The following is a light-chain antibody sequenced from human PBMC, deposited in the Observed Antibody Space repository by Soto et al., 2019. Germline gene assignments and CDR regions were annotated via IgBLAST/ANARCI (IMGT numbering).Light chain of an antibody. CDR3: SSYTSSGVFCV. CDR1: SSDVGGYNY. Sequence: SVLTQAASVSGSPGQSITISCTGTSSDVGGYNYVSWYQQHPGKAPKLMIYYVSNRPSGVSNRFSGSKSGDTASLTISGLQAEDEADYYCSSYTSSGVFCVLGTGTKVTVL. J-gene: IGLJ1*01. CDR2: YVS. V-gene: IGLV2-14*01.